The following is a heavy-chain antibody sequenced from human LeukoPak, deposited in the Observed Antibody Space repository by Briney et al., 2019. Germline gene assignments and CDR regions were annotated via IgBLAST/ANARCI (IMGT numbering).Heavy chain of an antibody. CDR2: TYSRSKCYN. J-gene: IGHJ4*02. Sequence: SQTPSLTCAISGDSVSSNSAAWNCIRQSPSRGLEWLRRTYSRSKCYNDYAVSVKSCITISPDTSKNQFSLQLNSVTPEDTALYYCAREEDSAMIYFDWWGQGTLVTVSS. CDR3: AREEDSAMIYFDW. V-gene: IGHV6-1*03. D-gene: IGHD5-18*01. CDR1: GDSVSSNSAA.